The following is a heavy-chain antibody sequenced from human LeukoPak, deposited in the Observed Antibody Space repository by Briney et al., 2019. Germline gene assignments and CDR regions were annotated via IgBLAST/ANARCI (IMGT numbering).Heavy chain of an antibody. D-gene: IGHD1-26*01. J-gene: IGHJ5*02. CDR1: GITFSSFG. CDR3: ARDGIVTAGPCDL. V-gene: IGHV3-33*01. CDR2: ICYDGSNK. Sequence: GRSLRLSCAAPGITFSSFGMHWVRQAPGKGLEWVSCICYDGSNKYYADSVKGRFTISRDNSKNTLYLQMNSLRAEDTAVYYCARDGIVTAGPCDLGGRGTRVSVSS.